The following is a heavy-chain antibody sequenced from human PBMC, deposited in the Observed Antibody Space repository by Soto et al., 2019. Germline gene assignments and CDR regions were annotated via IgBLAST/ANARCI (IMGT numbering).Heavy chain of an antibody. CDR1: GCTFSSHG. D-gene: IGHD1-1*01. CDR2: IWYDGSEK. Sequence: QVQLVQSGGGVVQPGRSLRLSCAASGCTFSSHGMHWVRQAPGKGLEWVAVIWYDGSEKYYGDSVKGRFTISRDNSKNTLYLQMNSLRAEDTAVYYCARWGNWKVADYWGQGTLVTVSS. V-gene: IGHV3-33*01. CDR3: ARWGNWKVADY. J-gene: IGHJ4*02.